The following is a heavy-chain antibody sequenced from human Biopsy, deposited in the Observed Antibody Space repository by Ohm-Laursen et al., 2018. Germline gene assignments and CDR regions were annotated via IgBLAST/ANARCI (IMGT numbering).Heavy chain of an antibody. Sequence: SDTLSLTCSVSGGSIISYYWTWIRQPPGKGLEWIGRVYNGGITNYNPSLKSRVTISKDTSKNQFSLQVNSVTAADTAVYYCARTPRDSFWSGSYKRGLWFDPWGQGTLVIVSS. CDR3: ARTPRDSFWSGSYKRGLWFDP. V-gene: IGHV4-59*07. J-gene: IGHJ5*02. CDR1: GGSIISYY. CDR2: VYNGGIT. D-gene: IGHD3-3*01.